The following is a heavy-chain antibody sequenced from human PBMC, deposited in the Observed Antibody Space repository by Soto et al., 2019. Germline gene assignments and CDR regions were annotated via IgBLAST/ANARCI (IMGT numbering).Heavy chain of an antibody. CDR2: ISGSGGST. V-gene: IGHV3-23*01. D-gene: IGHD6-19*01. J-gene: IGHJ5*02. CDR3: AKGTEWLVLGWFDP. Sequence: PGGSLRLSCAASGFTFSSFAMSWVRQAPGKGLEWVSAISGSGGSTYYADSVKGRFTISRDNSKNTLYLQMNSLRAEDTAVYYCAKGTEWLVLGWFDPWGQGTLVTVSS. CDR1: GFTFSSFA.